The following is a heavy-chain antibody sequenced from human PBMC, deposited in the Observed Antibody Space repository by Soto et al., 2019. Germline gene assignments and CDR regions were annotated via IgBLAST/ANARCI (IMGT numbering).Heavy chain of an antibody. CDR3: AKDPQPRGSSWHYFDY. Sequence: GGSLRLSCAASGFTFISYAMSWGRQAPWKGLEWVSAISGSGGSTYYADSVKGRFTISRDNSKNTLYLQMNSLRAEDTAVYYCAKDPQPRGSSWHYFDYWGQGTLVTVSS. J-gene: IGHJ4*02. V-gene: IGHV3-23*01. CDR2: ISGSGGST. D-gene: IGHD6-13*01. CDR1: GFTFISYA.